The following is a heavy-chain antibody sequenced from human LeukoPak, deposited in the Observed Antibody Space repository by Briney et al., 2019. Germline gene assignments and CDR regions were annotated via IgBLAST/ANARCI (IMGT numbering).Heavy chain of an antibody. CDR3: ARGGPGEFGEFFYYFDY. D-gene: IGHD3-10*01. CDR1: GGSISSYY. Sequence: SETLSLTCTVSGGSISSYYWSWIRQPPGKGLEWIGYIYYSGSTNYNPSLKSRVTISVDTSKNQFSLKLSSVTAADTAVYYCARGGPGEFGEFFYYFDYWGQGTLVTVSS. V-gene: IGHV4-59*01. CDR2: IYYSGST. J-gene: IGHJ4*02.